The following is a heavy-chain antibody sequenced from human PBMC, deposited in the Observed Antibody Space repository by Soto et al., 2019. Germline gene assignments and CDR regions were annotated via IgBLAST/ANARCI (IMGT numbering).Heavy chain of an antibody. Sequence: EVQLAESGGGLVQPGGSLRLSCAATGFTFRNFAMSWVRQAPGKGLEWVSLVTGSGGSTFHAASVKGRFIMSRDNAKDTMYLQMNSLRAEDTAVYYCARAREFSGSGFDYWGQGPLVTVSS. CDR3: ARAREFSGSGFDY. CDR2: VTGSGGST. CDR1: GFTFRNFA. V-gene: IGHV3-23*04. D-gene: IGHD3-10*01. J-gene: IGHJ4*02.